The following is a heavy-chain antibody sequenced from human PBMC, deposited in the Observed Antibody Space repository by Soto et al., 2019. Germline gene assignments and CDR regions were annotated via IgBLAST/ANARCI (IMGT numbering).Heavy chain of an antibody. J-gene: IGHJ4*02. D-gene: IGHD5-12*01. CDR2: IYYSGST. CDR1: GGSISSYY. Sequence: SETLSLTCTVSGGSISSYYWSWIRQPPGKGLEWIGYIYYSGSTNYNPSLKSRVTISVDTSKNQFSLKLSSVTAADTAVYYCARMNMVATINYFDYWGQGTLVTVSS. V-gene: IGHV4-59*08. CDR3: ARMNMVATINYFDY.